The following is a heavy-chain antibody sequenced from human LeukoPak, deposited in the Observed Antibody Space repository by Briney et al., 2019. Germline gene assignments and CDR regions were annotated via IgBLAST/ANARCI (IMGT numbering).Heavy chain of an antibody. CDR3: AREEDEGDRITWSDP. CDR1: GYTFSGYY. J-gene: IGHJ5*02. CDR2: INPNRGAP. V-gene: IGHV1-2*02. Sequence: AGVKVSCKASGYTFSGYYIHWVRQALAQGVEWMGWINPNRGAPNLAYRFEDRVTLTRDTSISTAYMELSSLGSDDTAVYYCAREEDEGDRITWSDPWGQGTMVSVCS. D-gene: IGHD1-14*01.